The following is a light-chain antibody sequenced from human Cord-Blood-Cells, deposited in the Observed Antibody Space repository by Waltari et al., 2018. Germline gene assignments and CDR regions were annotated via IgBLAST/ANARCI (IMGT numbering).Light chain of an antibody. V-gene: IGLV2-14*03. Sequence: QSALTQPASVSGSPGQSITISCTGSSRDIGSYNYVSWYQQHPCKAPKPIISEVNSRPSGVSDRFSGSKSGDTASLTISGLQPEDEADYYCSAFRSSTSLPFGGGTKLTVL. CDR3: SAFRSSTSLP. CDR1: SRDIGSYNY. J-gene: IGLJ2*01. CDR2: EVN.